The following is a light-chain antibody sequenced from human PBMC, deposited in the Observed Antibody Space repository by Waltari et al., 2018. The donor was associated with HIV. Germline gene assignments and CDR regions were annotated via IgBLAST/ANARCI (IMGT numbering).Light chain of an antibody. CDR1: QNVSGAY. CDR3: QQYSNSPTT. J-gene: IGKJ1*01. V-gene: IGKV3-20*01. CDR2: GAS. Sequence: ETVLTQSPVTLSLSPGERATLSCNANQNVSGAYLAWCQVRPGQPPRLLIYGASRRASGTPDRFSGGGSGTDFTLTINRLEPEDFAVYYCQQYSNSPTTFGQGTRV.